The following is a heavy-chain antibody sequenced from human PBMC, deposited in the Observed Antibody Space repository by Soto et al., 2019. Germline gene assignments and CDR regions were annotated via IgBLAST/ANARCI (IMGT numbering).Heavy chain of an antibody. CDR2: IYTSGST. CDR1: GGSISSYY. V-gene: IGHV4-4*07. D-gene: IGHD3-9*01. J-gene: IGHJ5*02. Sequence: SETLSLTCTVSGGSISSYYWSWIRQPAGRGLEWIGRIYTSGSTNYNPSLKSRVTMSVDTSKNQFSLKLSSVTAADTAVYYCAREDSDYDILTGYLDPWGQGTLVTVSS. CDR3: AREDSDYDILTGYLDP.